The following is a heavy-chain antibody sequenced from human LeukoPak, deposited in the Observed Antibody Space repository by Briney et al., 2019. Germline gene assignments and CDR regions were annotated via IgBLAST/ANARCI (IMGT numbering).Heavy chain of an antibody. J-gene: IGHJ3*01. D-gene: IGHD3-9*01. CDR1: GYTFTGYY. CDR3: ARGSLYYDIFLRFSP. CDR2: INPNSGGT. Sequence: ASVKVSCKASGYTFTGYYMHWVRQAPGQGLEWMGWINPNSGGTNYAQKFQGRVTMTRDTSISTAYMELSRLRSDDTAVYYCARGSLYYDIFLRFSPWGQGTIVTDSS. V-gene: IGHV1-2*02.